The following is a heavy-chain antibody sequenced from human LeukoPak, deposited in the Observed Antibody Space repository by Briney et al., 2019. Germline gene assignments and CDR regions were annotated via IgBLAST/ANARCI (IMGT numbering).Heavy chain of an antibody. CDR3: ARAASGTTGPYYYYYYMDV. Sequence: GGPLRLSCGASGFTFSDYYMSWIRQAPGKGVGLVFYFSSSGSTIYYADSVKGRFTISRDNAKNSLYLQMNSLRAEDTAVYYCARAASGTTGPYYYYYYMDVWGKGTTVTVSS. V-gene: IGHV3-11*04. D-gene: IGHD1-1*01. CDR1: GFTFSDYY. J-gene: IGHJ6*03. CDR2: FSSSGSTI.